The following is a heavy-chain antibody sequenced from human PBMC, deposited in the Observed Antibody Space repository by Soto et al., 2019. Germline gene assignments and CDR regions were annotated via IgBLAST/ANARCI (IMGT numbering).Heavy chain of an antibody. CDR1: GGSISSSSYY. CDR2: IYYSGST. D-gene: IGHD3-10*01. J-gene: IGHJ4*02. CDR3: ARHDGPDLPSLWFGELRFDY. V-gene: IGHV4-39*01. Sequence: SETLSLTCTVSGGSISSSSYYWGWIRQPPGKGLEWIGSIYYSGSTYYNPSLKSRVTISVDTSKNQFSLKLSSVTAADTAVYYCARHDGPDLPSLWFGELRFDYWGQGTLVTVSS.